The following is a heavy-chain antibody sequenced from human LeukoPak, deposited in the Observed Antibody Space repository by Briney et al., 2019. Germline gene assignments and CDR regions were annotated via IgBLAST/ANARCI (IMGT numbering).Heavy chain of an antibody. CDR3: VRDTRETGFYYGSGSLIFDY. CDR1: GFTFSSYW. CDR2: IKQDGSEK. V-gene: IGHV3-7*04. Sequence: GGSLRLSCAASGFTFSSYWMSWVRQAPGNGLEWVANIKQDGSEKYYVDSVKGRFTISRDNAKNSLYLQMNGLRAEDTAVYYCVRDTRETGFYYGSGSLIFDYWGQGTLVTVSS. J-gene: IGHJ4*02. D-gene: IGHD3-10*01.